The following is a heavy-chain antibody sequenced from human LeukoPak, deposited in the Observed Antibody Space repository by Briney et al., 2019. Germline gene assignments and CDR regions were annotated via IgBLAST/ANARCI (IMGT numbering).Heavy chain of an antibody. CDR2: IYYSGST. J-gene: IGHJ3*02. CDR1: GGSISSYY. CDR3: ARRGATTADAFDI. V-gene: IGHV4-59*08. D-gene: IGHD1-26*01. Sequence: SETLSLTCTVSGGSISSYYWSWIRQPPGKGLEWIGYIYYSGSTNYNPSLKSRFTISVDTSKNQFSLKLSSVTAADTAVYYCARRGATTADAFDIWGQGTMVTVSS.